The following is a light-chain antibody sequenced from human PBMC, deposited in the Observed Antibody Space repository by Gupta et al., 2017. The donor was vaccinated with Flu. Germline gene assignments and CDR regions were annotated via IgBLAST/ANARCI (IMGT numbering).Light chain of an antibody. J-gene: IGKJ1*01. CDR2: YAS. CDR1: QNIGTS. CDR3: HQSSTLPWT. Sequence: KEEVTTTCRASQNIGTSLNWYQQKPEQSPKLLIKYASQSVSGVPSRFSGSGSGTDFTLTINNLAAEDAATYYCHQSSTLPWTFGQGTKLEIK. V-gene: IGKV6-21*01.